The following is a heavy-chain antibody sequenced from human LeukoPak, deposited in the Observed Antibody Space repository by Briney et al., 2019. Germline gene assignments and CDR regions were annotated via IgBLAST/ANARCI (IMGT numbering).Heavy chain of an antibody. CDR1: GGSISSYY. CDR3: ARHGGSFLLDY. J-gene: IGHJ4*02. Sequence: SETLSLTCTVSGGSISSYYWSWIRQPPGKGREWIGYIYTSGSTNYNPSLKSRVTISVDTSKNQFSLKLSSVTAADTAVYYCARHGGSFLLDYWGQGTLVTVSS. CDR2: IYTSGST. V-gene: IGHV4-4*09. D-gene: IGHD1-26*01.